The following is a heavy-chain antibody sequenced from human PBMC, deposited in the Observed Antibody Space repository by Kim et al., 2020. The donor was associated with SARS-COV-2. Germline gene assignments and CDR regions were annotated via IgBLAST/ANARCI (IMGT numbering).Heavy chain of an antibody. Sequence: GGSLRLSCAASGFTVSSNYMSWVRQAPGKGLEWVSVIYSGGSTYYADSVKGRVTISRDNSKNTLYLQMNSLRAEDTAVYYCARGRYDSSGYYERYFFDYWGQGTMVTVYS. CDR1: GFTVSSNY. CDR3: ARGRYDSSGYYERYFFDY. D-gene: IGHD3-22*01. V-gene: IGHV3-53*01. J-gene: IGHJ4*02. CDR2: IYSGGST.